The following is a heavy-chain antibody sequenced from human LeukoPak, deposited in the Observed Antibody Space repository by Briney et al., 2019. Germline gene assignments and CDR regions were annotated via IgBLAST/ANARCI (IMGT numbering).Heavy chain of an antibody. CDR1: GYTLTELS. Sequence: GASVKVSCKVSGYTLTELSMHWVRQAPGKGLEWMGGFDPEDGETIYAQKFQGRVTMTEDTSTDTAYMELSSLRSEDTAVYYCATTVKFGSGWYFEETPMADYWGQGTLVTVSS. CDR2: FDPEDGET. V-gene: IGHV1-24*01. CDR3: ATTVKFGSGWYFEETPMADY. J-gene: IGHJ4*02. D-gene: IGHD6-19*01.